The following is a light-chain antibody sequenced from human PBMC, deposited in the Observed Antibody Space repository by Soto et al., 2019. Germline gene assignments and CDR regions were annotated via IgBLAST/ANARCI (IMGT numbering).Light chain of an antibody. J-gene: IGLJ1*01. V-gene: IGLV1-40*01. CDR3: QSYDSSLSVLYV. Sequence: QSVLTQPPSVSGAPGQRVTISCTGSSSNIGAGYEVHWFQQLRGTAPKLLIYGNTNRPSGVPDRFSGSKSDTSASLAITGLQPEDEADYYCQSYDSSLSVLYVSGTGTKVTVL. CDR2: GNT. CDR1: SSNIGAGYE.